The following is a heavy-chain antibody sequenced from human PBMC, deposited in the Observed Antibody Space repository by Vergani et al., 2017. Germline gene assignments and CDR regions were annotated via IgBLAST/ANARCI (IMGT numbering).Heavy chain of an antibody. J-gene: IGHJ6*03. Sequence: EVQLLESGGGLVQPGGSLRLSCAAPGFTFSRYWMHWVRQAPGKGLVWVSCIKSDGSSTSYADSVKGRFTISRDNAKKTLYLQMNSLRAEDTAVYYCVASDYYYNYYMDVWGKGTTVTVSS. V-gene: IGHV3-74*01. CDR1: GFTFSRYW. CDR2: IKSDGSST. CDR3: VASDYYYNYYMDV.